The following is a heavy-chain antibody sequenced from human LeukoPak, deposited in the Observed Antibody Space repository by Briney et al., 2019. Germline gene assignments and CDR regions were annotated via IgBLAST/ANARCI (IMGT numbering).Heavy chain of an antibody. Sequence: PSQTLSLTCAVSGDSISSASYCWSWVRQPAGKGLEWIGHFYSNGSTNYNPSLKSRVTISVDTSQNQFSLRLNSVTVADTAVHYCARVNRNFYYDSSGYGHFYYMDVWGKGTTVTVSS. CDR2: FYSNGST. CDR1: GDSISSASYC. V-gene: IGHV4-61*09. J-gene: IGHJ6*03. D-gene: IGHD3-22*01. CDR3: ARVNRNFYYDSSGYGHFYYMDV.